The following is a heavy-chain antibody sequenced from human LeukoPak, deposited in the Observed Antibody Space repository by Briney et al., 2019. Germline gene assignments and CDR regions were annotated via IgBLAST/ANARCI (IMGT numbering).Heavy chain of an antibody. V-gene: IGHV1-3*01. CDR2: INAGNGDT. D-gene: IGHD2-2*01. Sequence: GASVKVSCKASGYTFTSYPMHWVRQAPGQRLEWMGWINAGNGDTKYSQKFQGRVTITTDESTSTAYMELSSLRSEDTAVYYCASPGCSSTSCYGWFDPWGQGTLVTVSS. J-gene: IGHJ5*02. CDR1: GYTFTSYP. CDR3: ASPGCSSTSCYGWFDP.